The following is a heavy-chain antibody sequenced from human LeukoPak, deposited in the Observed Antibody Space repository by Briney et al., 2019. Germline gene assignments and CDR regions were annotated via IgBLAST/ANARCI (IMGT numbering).Heavy chain of an antibody. J-gene: IGHJ5*02. CDR3: AREGSGYSGYDHNWFDP. CDR1: LGTLRSYA. Sequence: SVKVSCQASLGTLRSYAISWVRQAPGQGLEWMGGIIPIFGTANYAQKLQGRVTINADKSTSTAYIELSSLRSEDTAVYYCAREGSGYSGYDHNWFDPWGQGTLVTVSS. V-gene: IGHV1-69*06. D-gene: IGHD5-12*01. CDR2: IIPIFGTA.